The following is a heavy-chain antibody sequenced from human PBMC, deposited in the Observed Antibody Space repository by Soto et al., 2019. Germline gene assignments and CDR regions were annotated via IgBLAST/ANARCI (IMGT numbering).Heavy chain of an antibody. D-gene: IGHD2-2*01. Sequence: EVQLVESGGGLVQPGRSLRLSRAASGFTFDDYAMHWVRQAPGKGLEWVSGISWNSGSIGYADSVKGRFTISRDNAKNSLYLQMNSLRAEDTALYYCAKDIGHCSSTSCFSLDIWGQGTMVTVSS. V-gene: IGHV3-9*01. CDR3: AKDIGHCSSTSCFSLDI. CDR1: GFTFDDYA. CDR2: ISWNSGSI. J-gene: IGHJ3*02.